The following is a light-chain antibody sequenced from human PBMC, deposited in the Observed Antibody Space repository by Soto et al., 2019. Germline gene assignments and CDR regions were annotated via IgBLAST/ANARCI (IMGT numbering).Light chain of an antibody. CDR1: SSDVGGYNN. Sequence: QSALTQPASVSGSPGQSITISCTGTSSDVGGYNNVSWYQQRPGKAPKFMVYEVTNRPSGVSNRFSGSKSGNTASLTISGLQAEDEADYYCSSYRHRDTLVFGGGTQLTVL. J-gene: IGLJ2*01. CDR3: SSYRHRDTLV. CDR2: EVT. V-gene: IGLV2-14*01.